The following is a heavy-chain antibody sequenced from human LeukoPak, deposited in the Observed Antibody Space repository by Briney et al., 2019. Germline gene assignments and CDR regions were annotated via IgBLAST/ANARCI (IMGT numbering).Heavy chain of an antibody. Sequence: GASVKVSCKASGGTFSSYAISWVRQAPGQGLEWMGRIIPILGIANYAQKLQGRVTIAADKSTSTAYMELSSLRSEDTAVYYCARVEDGYSDYWGQGTLVTVSS. V-gene: IGHV1-69*04. D-gene: IGHD2-15*01. CDR3: ARVEDGYSDY. CDR1: GGTFSSYA. CDR2: IIPILGIA. J-gene: IGHJ4*02.